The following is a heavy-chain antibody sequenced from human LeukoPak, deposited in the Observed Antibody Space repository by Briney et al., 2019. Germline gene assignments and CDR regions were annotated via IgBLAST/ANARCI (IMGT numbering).Heavy chain of an antibody. V-gene: IGHV4-4*07. CDR2: IYTTGSS. D-gene: IGHD6-19*01. CDR3: ARDNTVAGNRRITS. CDR1: GVSISTYY. Sequence: SETLSLTCTVSGVSISTYYWTWVRQPAGKGLEWLGRIYTTGSSNYNPSLKSRVTMSVAPSKNQFSLKLSSVTAADTAVYYCARDNTVAGNRRITSWGPGTLVTVSS. J-gene: IGHJ5*02.